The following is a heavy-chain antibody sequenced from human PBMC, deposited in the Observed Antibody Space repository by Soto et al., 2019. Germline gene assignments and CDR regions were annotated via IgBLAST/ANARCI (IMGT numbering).Heavy chain of an antibody. J-gene: IGHJ4*02. CDR1: GYNFPNHW. V-gene: IGHV5-51*01. CDR3: VRAAYSYGYLSYSDY. Sequence: PGESLKISCKGSGYNFPNHWIGWGRQMPGKGLEWMAIIYPGDSETRYSPSFRGHVTISVDKSISTAYLQWSSLRASDSAMYYCVRAAYSYGYLSYSDYWGLGTLVTVSS. D-gene: IGHD5-18*01. CDR2: IYPGDSET.